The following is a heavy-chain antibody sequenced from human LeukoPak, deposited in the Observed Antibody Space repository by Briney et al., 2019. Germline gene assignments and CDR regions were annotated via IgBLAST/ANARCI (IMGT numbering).Heavy chain of an antibody. J-gene: IGHJ4*02. V-gene: IGHV3-23*01. CDR1: GFSFSNFA. D-gene: IGHD3-10*01. CDR2: ITPSGGST. CDR3: AKATLHWELHPSSIDS. Sequence: GGSLRLSCGASGFSFSNFAMNWVRQGPGKGLEWVSSITPSGGSTYYTVSVRGRFTISRDNSKNILFLQMDSLGAEDTALYYCAKATLHWELHPSSIDSWGQGALVTVSS.